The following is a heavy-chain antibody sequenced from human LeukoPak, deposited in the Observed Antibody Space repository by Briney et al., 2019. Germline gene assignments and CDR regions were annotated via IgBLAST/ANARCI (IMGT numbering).Heavy chain of an antibody. V-gene: IGHV3-23*01. Sequence: GGSLRLSCAASGFTFSNYVMGWVRQAPGKGLEWVSTISGSGGSTYYADSVKGRFTISRDNSKNTLYLQMNSLRAEDTAVYYCAKTEEGYFDWLLSSFDYWGQGTLVTVSS. J-gene: IGHJ4*02. CDR1: GFTFSNYV. CDR3: AKTEEGYFDWLLSSFDY. CDR2: ISGSGGST. D-gene: IGHD3-9*01.